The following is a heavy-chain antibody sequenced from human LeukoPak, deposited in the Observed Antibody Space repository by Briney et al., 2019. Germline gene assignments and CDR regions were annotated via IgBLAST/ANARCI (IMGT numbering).Heavy chain of an antibody. Sequence: GESLKISCQGSGYSFTTYWIGWVRQASGKGLECVGRIRSKANNYATEYAPSVNGRFTISRDDSKNTAYLQMTSLKTEDTGVYYCTRRDTSMVSYVDVWGKGTTVTVSS. D-gene: IGHD5-18*01. J-gene: IGHJ6*03. CDR3: TRRDTSMVSYVDV. CDR1: GYSFTTYW. V-gene: IGHV3-73*01. CDR2: IRSKANNYAT.